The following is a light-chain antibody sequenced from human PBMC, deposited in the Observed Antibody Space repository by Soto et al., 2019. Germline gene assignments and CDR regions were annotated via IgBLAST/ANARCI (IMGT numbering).Light chain of an antibody. Sequence: SVLTQPASVSGSAGQSITISCTGTSGDVDAFDYVSWYQQHPGKAPKLMIFEVSDRPSGVSDRFSGSKSGSTASLTISGLQAEDEADYFCTSFTSSSTQVFGTGTKVTVL. V-gene: IGLV2-14*01. CDR1: SGDVDAFDY. CDR2: EVS. J-gene: IGLJ1*01. CDR3: TSFTSSSTQV.